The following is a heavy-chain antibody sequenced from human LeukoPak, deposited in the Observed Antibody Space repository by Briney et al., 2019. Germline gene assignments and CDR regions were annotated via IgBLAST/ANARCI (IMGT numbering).Heavy chain of an antibody. CDR1: GSTFSNAW. Sequence: GGSLRLSCAASGSTFSNAWMSWVRQAPGKGLEWVGRIKSKSNGGTTDHAAPLKGRFTISRDDSKNTLYLQMNSLKAEDTAVYYCTTHISRCGELCGFDPWGQGTQVTVSS. V-gene: IGHV3-15*01. J-gene: IGHJ5*02. CDR2: IKSKSNGGTT. D-gene: IGHD3-10*01. CDR3: TTHISRCGELCGFDP.